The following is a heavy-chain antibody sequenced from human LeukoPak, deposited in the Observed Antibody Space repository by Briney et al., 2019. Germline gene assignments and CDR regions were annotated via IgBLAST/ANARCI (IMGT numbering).Heavy chain of an antibody. Sequence: ASVKVSCKVSGYTLTELSMHWVRQAPGKGLEWMGGFDPEDGESIYAQKFQGRVTMTEDTSTDTAYMELSSLRSVDTAVYYCATVSNSGRYYDFWSGYRCAFDIWGQGTMVTVSS. CDR3: ATVSNSGRYYDFWSGYRCAFDI. CDR2: FDPEDGES. J-gene: IGHJ3*02. D-gene: IGHD3-3*01. CDR1: GYTLTELS. V-gene: IGHV1-24*01.